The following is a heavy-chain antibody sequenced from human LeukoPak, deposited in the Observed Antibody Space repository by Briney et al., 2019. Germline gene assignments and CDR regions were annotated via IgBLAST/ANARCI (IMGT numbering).Heavy chain of an antibody. D-gene: IGHD4-17*01. J-gene: IGHJ4*02. CDR3: HGEYVKDDYFDY. Sequence: PGGSLRLSCAASGVTFSSYAMHWVRQAPGKGLEWVAVISYDGSNKYYADSVKGRFTISRDNSKNTLYLQMNSLRAEDTAVYYCHGEYVKDDYFDYWGQGTLVTVSS. V-gene: IGHV3-30-3*01. CDR1: GVTFSSYA. CDR2: ISYDGSNK.